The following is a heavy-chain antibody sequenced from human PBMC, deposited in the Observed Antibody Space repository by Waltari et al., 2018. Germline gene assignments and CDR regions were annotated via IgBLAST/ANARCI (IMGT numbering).Heavy chain of an antibody. CDR2: MFHGGST. J-gene: IGHJ3*01. CDR3: ARVTNDAFDF. CDR1: GFSGNNYAHY. Sequence: QVLLQESGPGLVRPSETLSPTCTVSGFSGNNYAHYWSWIRQPPGKGLAWIGYMFHGGSTDYKPSLKGRVNISTDKAKNQISLHLTSLTAADTALYFCARVTNDAFDFWGQGTMVTVSP. V-gene: IGHV4-61*08.